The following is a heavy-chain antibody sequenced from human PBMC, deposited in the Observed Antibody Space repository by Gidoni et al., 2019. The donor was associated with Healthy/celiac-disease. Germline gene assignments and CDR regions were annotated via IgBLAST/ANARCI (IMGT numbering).Heavy chain of an antibody. V-gene: IGHV3-9*01. Sequence: EVQLVESGGGLVQPGRSLRHLCAAAGFTFDDYAMHWVRQAPGKGLVWVSGMSWNRGSIGYADSVKGRFTISRDNAKNSLYLQMNSLRAEDTALYYCAKEAAAAQGFDYWGQGTLVTVSS. D-gene: IGHD6-13*01. CDR3: AKEAAAAQGFDY. CDR1: GFTFDDYA. J-gene: IGHJ4*02. CDR2: MSWNRGSI.